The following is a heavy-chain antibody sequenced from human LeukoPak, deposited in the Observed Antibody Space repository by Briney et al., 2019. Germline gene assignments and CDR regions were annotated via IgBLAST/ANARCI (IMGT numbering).Heavy chain of an antibody. CDR1: GGSISSSIYY. J-gene: IGHJ4*02. CDR2: INHSGST. V-gene: IGHV4-39*07. D-gene: IGHD2-15*01. CDR3: ARASIAVDY. Sequence: SETLSLTCIVSGGSISSSIYYWAWVRQPPGKGLEWIGEINHSGSTNYNPSLKSRVTISVDTSKNQFSLKLSSVTAADTAVYYCARASIAVDYWGQGTLVTVSS.